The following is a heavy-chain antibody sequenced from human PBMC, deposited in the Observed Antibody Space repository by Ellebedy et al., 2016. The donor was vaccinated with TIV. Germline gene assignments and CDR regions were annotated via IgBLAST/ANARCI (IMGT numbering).Heavy chain of an antibody. V-gene: IGHV3-23*03. Sequence: GGSLRLXXAASGFNFNNYGMTWVRQAPGKGLEWVSVIYSHGLNTYYADSVKGRFTISRDNSKSTLYLQLNSLRVDDTAVYYCAKDRRSCGGNSCPRPGILDYWGRGTLVTVSS. CDR3: AKDRRSCGGNSCPRPGILDY. CDR1: GFNFNNYG. J-gene: IGHJ4*02. CDR2: IYSHGLNT. D-gene: IGHD1-1*01.